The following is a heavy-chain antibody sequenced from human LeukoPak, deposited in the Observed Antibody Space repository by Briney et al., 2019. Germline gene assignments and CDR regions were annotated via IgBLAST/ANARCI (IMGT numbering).Heavy chain of an antibody. CDR2: IYHSGST. J-gene: IGHJ4*02. CDR1: SGSISTSNYY. Sequence: SETLSLTCTVSSGSISTSNYYWGWIRQPPGKGLEWIGSIYHSGSTYYNPSLKSRVTISVDTSKNQFSLKLSSVTAADTAVYYCARTATAMVTPNFDYWGQGTLVTVSS. CDR3: ARTATAMVTPNFDY. D-gene: IGHD5-18*01. V-gene: IGHV4-39*07.